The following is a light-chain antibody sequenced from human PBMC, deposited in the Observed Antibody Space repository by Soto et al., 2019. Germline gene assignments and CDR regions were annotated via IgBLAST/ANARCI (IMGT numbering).Light chain of an antibody. V-gene: IGLV6-57*04. J-gene: IGLJ2*01. CDR1: SGSIASYD. CDR2: ENN. Sequence: NFMLTQPHSVSESPGKTVTISCTRSSGSIASYDVQWYQQRPGSAPTTVIYENNQRPSGVPDRFSGSTDGSSNSASLTISGLQTEDEADYYCQSYDSSTVVFGGGTKLTVL. CDR3: QSYDSSTVV.